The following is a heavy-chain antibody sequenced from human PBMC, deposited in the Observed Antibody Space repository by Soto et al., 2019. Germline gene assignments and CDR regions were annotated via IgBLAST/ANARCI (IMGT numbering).Heavy chain of an antibody. Sequence: EVQLVESGGGWVKPGGSLTLSCVASGFTFGDAWMNWVRQAAGKGLEWVGHVKTKSGGETTDYAAPVKGRFTIWRDDSTNTLYLQMNSLKSEDTGKYFCTTLGPSWGQGTQVTVSS. CDR1: GFTFGDAW. V-gene: IGHV3-15*07. CDR2: VKTKSGGETT. J-gene: IGHJ5*02. CDR3: TTLGPS.